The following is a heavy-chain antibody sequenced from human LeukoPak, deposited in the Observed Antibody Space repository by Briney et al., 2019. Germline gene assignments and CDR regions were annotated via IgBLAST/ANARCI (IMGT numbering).Heavy chain of an antibody. V-gene: IGHV3-7*01. Sequence: GGSLKLSCVASGFTFSNYWMSWLRQAPGKGLEWMANIKEDGSVKYYVDSLEGRFTISRDNAKNSLYLQMNSLRAEDTAVYYCARDHDDQSFDYWGQGTLVTVSS. CDR2: IKEDGSVK. J-gene: IGHJ4*02. CDR1: GFTFSNYW. D-gene: IGHD1-1*01. CDR3: ARDHDDQSFDY.